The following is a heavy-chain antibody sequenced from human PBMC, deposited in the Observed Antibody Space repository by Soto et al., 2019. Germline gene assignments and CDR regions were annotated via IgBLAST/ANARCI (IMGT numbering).Heavy chain of an antibody. V-gene: IGHV3-64D*06. CDR1: GFNFSSYA. CDR3: VKKAGRWPLHFDY. Sequence: GRSLRLSCPASGFNFSSYAKHCVRQAPGKGLEYDSAISHTGCRTYYADSEKGRFTNYRDKVKNTLYLQMSSVRAEGTAVYYCVKKAGRWPLHFDYLGQGTLVTVSS. D-gene: IGHD6-19*01. J-gene: IGHJ4*02. CDR2: ISHTGCRT.